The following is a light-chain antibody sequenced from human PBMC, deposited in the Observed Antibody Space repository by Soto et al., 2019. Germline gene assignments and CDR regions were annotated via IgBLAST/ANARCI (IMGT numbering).Light chain of an antibody. J-gene: IGKJ1*01. CDR1: QSVSSKY. Sequence: EIVLTQSPGTLSLSPGERATLSCRASQSVSSKYLAWYQQKPGQAPRLLIYGTSSGTPSRATGIPDRFSGSGSGTDFALTISGLEPEDFAVYYCQQYGDSPWMFGQGTKVEIK. V-gene: IGKV3-20*01. CDR2: GTSSGTP. CDR3: QQYGDSPWM.